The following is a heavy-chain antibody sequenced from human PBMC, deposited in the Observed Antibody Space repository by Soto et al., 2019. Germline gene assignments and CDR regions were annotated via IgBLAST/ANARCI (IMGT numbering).Heavy chain of an antibody. V-gene: IGHV1-46*01. CDR1: GYTFTSYY. D-gene: IGHD3-3*01. Sequence: ASVKVSCKASGYTFTSYYMHWVRQAPGQGLEWMGIINPSGGSTSYAQKFQGRVTMTRDTSTSTVYMELSSLRSEDTAVYYCARDGGRNAYYDFWSGSPNYYYGMHVWGQGTTVTVSS. CDR3: ARDGGRNAYYDFWSGSPNYYYGMHV. J-gene: IGHJ6*02. CDR2: INPSGGST.